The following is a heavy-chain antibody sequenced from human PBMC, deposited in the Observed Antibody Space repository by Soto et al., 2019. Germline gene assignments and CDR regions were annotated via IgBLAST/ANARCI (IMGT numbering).Heavy chain of an antibody. V-gene: IGHV1-69*13. D-gene: IGHD6-19*01. Sequence: ASVKVSCKASGGTFSSYAISWVRQAPGQGLEWMGGIIPIFGTANYAQKFQGRVTITADESTSTAYMELSSLRSEDTAVYYCARDRSGRSSGWTDPFDYWGQGTLVTVSS. J-gene: IGHJ4*02. CDR2: IIPIFGTA. CDR1: GGTFSSYA. CDR3: ARDRSGRSSGWTDPFDY.